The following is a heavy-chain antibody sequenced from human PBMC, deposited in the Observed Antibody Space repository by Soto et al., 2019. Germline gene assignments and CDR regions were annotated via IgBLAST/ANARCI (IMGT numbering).Heavy chain of an antibody. CDR2: IYYSGST. D-gene: IGHD3-10*01. Sequence: SETLSLTCTVSGGSISSSSYYWGWIRQPPGKGLEWIGSIYYSGSTYYNPSLKSRVTISVDTSKNQFSLKLSSVTAADTAVYYCARSSSGSYYYYYYMDVWGKGTTVTASS. V-gene: IGHV4-39*01. CDR3: ARSSSGSYYYYYYMDV. J-gene: IGHJ6*03. CDR1: GGSISSSSYY.